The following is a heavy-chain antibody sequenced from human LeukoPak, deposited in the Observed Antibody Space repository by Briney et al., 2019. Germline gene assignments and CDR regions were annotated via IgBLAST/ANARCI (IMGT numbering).Heavy chain of an antibody. CDR2: ISGSGGST. Sequence: PGGSLRLSCAASGFTFSSYAMSWVRQAPGKGLGYVSVISGSGGSTHYRDSVKGRFTISRDNSKNTLYLQMNSLRVEDTAVYYCAKDGTTTITFDYWGQGTLVTVSS. V-gene: IGHV3-23*01. CDR3: AKDGTTTITFDY. J-gene: IGHJ4*02. D-gene: IGHD1-1*01. CDR1: GFTFSSYA.